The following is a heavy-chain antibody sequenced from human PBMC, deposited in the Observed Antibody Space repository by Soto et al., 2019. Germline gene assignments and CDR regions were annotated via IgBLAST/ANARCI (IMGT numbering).Heavy chain of an antibody. V-gene: IGHV3-30*18. CDR3: AKGTENIVLTVYATLFDY. CDR2: ISYDGTKE. J-gene: IGHJ4*02. D-gene: IGHD2-8*01. CDR1: GFTFDDYT. Sequence: GGSLRLSCAASGFTFDDYTMHWVRQAPGKGLEWVAVISYDGTKEYYAESVKGRFTISRDNSKNTLYLQMNSLRDEDTAVYYCAKGTENIVLTVYATLFDYWGQGALVTVSS.